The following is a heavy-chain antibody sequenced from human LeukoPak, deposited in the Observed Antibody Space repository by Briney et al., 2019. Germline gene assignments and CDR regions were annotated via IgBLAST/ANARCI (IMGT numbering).Heavy chain of an antibody. Sequence: PGGSLRLSCAASGFTFSTYSMDWVRQAPGKGLELVSYISSTSSTIYYADSVKGRFTISRDNAKNSLYLQMNSLRDEDTAVYYCAGDRKWLQPNFDYWGQGALVTVSS. CDR1: GFTFSTYS. J-gene: IGHJ4*02. V-gene: IGHV3-48*02. CDR2: ISSTSSTI. CDR3: AGDRKWLQPNFDY. D-gene: IGHD5-24*01.